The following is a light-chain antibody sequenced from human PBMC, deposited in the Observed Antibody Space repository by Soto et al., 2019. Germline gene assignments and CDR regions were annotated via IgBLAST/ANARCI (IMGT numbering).Light chain of an antibody. Sequence: VLTQSPGTLSLSPGESATLSCRASQTVSITYLTWYQQKPGQAPRLLIFGASRRATGIPDRFSGSGSGRDFTLTISGLEPEDFAAYYCQQYGSSPLISFGQGTRLEIK. CDR1: QTVSITY. J-gene: IGKJ5*01. V-gene: IGKV3-20*01. CDR3: QQYGSSPLIS. CDR2: GAS.